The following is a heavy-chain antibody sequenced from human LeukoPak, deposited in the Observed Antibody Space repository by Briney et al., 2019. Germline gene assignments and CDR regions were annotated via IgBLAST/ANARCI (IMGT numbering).Heavy chain of an antibody. Sequence: ASVKLSCKASGYTFTSYGISWVRQAHGQGLEWMGWINAYNGNTNYAQKLQGRVTMTTDTSTSTAYMELRSLRSDDTAVYYCASTTVTLGYYYYGMDVWGQGTTVTVSS. V-gene: IGHV1-18*01. CDR3: ASTTVTLGYYYYGMDV. CDR1: GYTFTSYG. CDR2: INAYNGNT. D-gene: IGHD4-17*01. J-gene: IGHJ6*02.